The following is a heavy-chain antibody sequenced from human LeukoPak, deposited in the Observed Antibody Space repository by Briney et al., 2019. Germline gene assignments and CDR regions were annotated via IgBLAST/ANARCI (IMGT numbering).Heavy chain of an antibody. V-gene: IGHV3-21*01. CDR3: ARDPDYYDSSAPAGVY. CDR1: GFTFSSYS. J-gene: IGHJ4*02. CDR2: ISSSSSYI. D-gene: IGHD3-22*01. Sequence: GGSLRLSCAASGFTFSSYSMNWVRQAPGKGLEWVSSISSSSSYIYYADSVKGRFTISRDNAKNSLYLQMNSLRAEDTAVYNCARDPDYYDSSAPAGVYWGQGTLVTVSS.